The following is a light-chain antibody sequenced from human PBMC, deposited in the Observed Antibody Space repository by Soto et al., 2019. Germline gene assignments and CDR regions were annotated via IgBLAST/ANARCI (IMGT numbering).Light chain of an antibody. CDR1: SSDVGAYNY. CDR2: EVS. CDR3: SLYTSSSTWL. V-gene: IGLV2-14*03. J-gene: IGLJ3*02. Sequence: QSVLTQPASVSGSPGQSITISCTGTSSDVGAYNYVSWYQQHPGKAPKLMIYEVSNRPSGVSNRFSGSKSTNTASLTISGLQAGYEADYYCSLYTSSSTWLFGGGTKLTVL.